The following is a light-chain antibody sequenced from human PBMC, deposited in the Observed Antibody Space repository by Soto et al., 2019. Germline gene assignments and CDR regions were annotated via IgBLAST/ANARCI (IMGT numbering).Light chain of an antibody. J-gene: IGKJ1*01. CDR3: QQYYSTPPWT. Sequence: DFVMTQSPDSLAVSLGERATINCKSSQSVLYSSNNKNYLAWYQQKPGQPPKLLFSWASTRESGVPDRFSGSGSGTDFTLAISSLQAEDVAVYYGQQYYSTPPWTFGQGTKVEIK. V-gene: IGKV4-1*01. CDR2: WAS. CDR1: QSVLYSSNNKNY.